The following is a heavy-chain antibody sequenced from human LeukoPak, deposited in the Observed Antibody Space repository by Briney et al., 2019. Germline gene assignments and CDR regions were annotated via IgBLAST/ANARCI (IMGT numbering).Heavy chain of an antibody. CDR2: ISGSSSYI. CDR1: GFTFSAYS. V-gene: IGHV3-21*01. CDR3: ARDGAGGYYYDNSGYYGDY. J-gene: IGHJ4*02. D-gene: IGHD3-22*01. Sequence: PGGSLRLSCSASGFTFSAYSIHWARQAPGKGLEWVSSISGSSSYIYYADSVKGRFTISRDNAKNSLYLQMNGLRAEDTAVYYCARDGAGGYYYDNSGYYGDYWGQGTLVTVSS.